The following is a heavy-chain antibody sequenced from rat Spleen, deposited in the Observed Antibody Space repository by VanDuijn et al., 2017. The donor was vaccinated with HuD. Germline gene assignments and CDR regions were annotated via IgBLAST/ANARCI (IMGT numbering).Heavy chain of an antibody. CDR2: ISYDGSST. J-gene: IGHJ2*01. CDR3: TTAGTD. Sequence: EVQLVESGGGLVQPGRSLKLSCVASGFSFNNYWMTWIRQAPKKGLEWVATISYDGSSTYYRDSVKGRFTISRDNAKSTLYLQMDSLRSEDTATYYCTTAGTDWGQGVMVTVSS. CDR1: GFSFNNYW. V-gene: IGHV5-31*01. D-gene: IGHD5-1*01.